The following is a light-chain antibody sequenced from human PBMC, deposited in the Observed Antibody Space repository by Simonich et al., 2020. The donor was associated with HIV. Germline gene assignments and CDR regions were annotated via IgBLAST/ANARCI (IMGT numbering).Light chain of an antibody. J-gene: IGKJ3*01. CDR3: QQYGSSPFT. Sequence: EIVMTHSPGTLSLSPGERATLSCRDSQSVSSSYLAWYQQKPGQAPRLLIYGASSRATGIPDRFSGSGSGTDFTLTISRLEPEDFAVYYCQQYGSSPFTFGPGTKVDIK. CDR2: GAS. CDR1: QSVSSSY. V-gene: IGKV3-20*01.